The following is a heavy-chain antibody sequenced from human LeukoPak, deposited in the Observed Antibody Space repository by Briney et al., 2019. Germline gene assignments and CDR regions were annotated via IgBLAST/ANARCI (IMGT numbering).Heavy chain of an antibody. CDR3: ARVRDVYGQFDY. CDR1: GFTFSSHA. D-gene: IGHD5/OR15-5a*01. CDR2: ISDTGGST. J-gene: IGHJ4*02. Sequence: GGSLRLSCAASGFTFSSHAMSWIRQAPGKGLEWVSAISDTGGSTCYADSVKGRFTISRDNSKNTLYLQMDSLRAEDTAVYYCARVRDVYGQFDYWGQGTLVTVSS. V-gene: IGHV3-23*01.